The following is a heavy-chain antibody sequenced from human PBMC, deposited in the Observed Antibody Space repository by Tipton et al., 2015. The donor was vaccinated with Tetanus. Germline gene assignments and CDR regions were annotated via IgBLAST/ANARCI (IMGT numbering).Heavy chain of an antibody. Sequence: TLSLTCTVSGGSVSSGSYYWSWIRQPPGKGLEWIGYIYYSGSTNYDPSLKSRVTISVDTSKNQFSLKLSSVTAADTAVYYCARDSRDYDSSGYYVDYGGQGTLVTVSS. D-gene: IGHD3-22*01. CDR1: GGSVSSGSYY. CDR2: IYYSGST. V-gene: IGHV4-61*01. J-gene: IGHJ4*02. CDR3: ARDSRDYDSSGYYVDY.